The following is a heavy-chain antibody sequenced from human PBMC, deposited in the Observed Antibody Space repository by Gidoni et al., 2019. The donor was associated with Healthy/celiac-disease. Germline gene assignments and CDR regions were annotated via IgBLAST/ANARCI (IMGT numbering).Heavy chain of an antibody. Sequence: QVQLQQWGAGLLKPSETLSLTCAVSGGSFSGYYWSWIRQPPGKGLEWIGEINHSGSTNYNPSLKSRVTISVDTSKNQFSLKLSSVTAADTAVYYCARGTIAARRVPYFDYWGQGTLVTVSS. CDR3: ARGTIAARRVPYFDY. J-gene: IGHJ4*02. CDR2: INHSGST. CDR1: GGSFSGYY. D-gene: IGHD6-6*01. V-gene: IGHV4-34*01.